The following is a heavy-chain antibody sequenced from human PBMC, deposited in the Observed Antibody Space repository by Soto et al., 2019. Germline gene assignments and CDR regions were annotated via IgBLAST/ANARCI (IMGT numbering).Heavy chain of an antibody. D-gene: IGHD6-13*01. J-gene: IGHJ3*02. CDR2: TYYRSKWYN. V-gene: IGHV6-1*01. Sequence: SPTLSLTCAISGDSVSSNSAAWNWIRQSPSRGLEWLGRTYYRSKWYNDYAVSVKSRITINPDTSKNQFSLQLNSVTPEDTTVYYCARAEHVFLQQLVHAAFDIWGQGTMVTVSS. CDR1: GDSVSSNSAA. CDR3: ARAEHVFLQQLVHAAFDI.